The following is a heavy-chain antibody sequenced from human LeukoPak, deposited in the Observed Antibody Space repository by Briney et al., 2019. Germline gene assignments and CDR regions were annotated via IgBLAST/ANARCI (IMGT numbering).Heavy chain of an antibody. CDR1: GNTFTNNG. J-gene: IGHJ4*02. V-gene: IGHV1-18*01. CDR2: ISAYNGNT. Sequence: GASVKVSCKASGNTFTNNGISWVRQAPGQGLEWMGWISAYNGNTNYAQKFQGRVTMTRDTSITTVYMELSRLRSDDTAVYYCARRSWTSDWYYFDYWGQGTLVTVSS. D-gene: IGHD6-19*01. CDR3: ARRSWTSDWYYFDY.